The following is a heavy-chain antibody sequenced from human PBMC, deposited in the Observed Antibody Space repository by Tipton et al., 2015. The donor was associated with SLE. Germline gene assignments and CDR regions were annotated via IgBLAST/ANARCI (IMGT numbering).Heavy chain of an antibody. CDR3: ARGSYYFDSSDYLDF. Sequence: SLRLSCAASGFTFSSYNMNWVRQAPGKGLEWVSSISTSSSYIYFADSVKGRFTISRDNAKNSLYLQMNSLRAEDTAVYYCARGSYYFDSSDYLDFWGQGTLVTVSS. CDR2: ISTSSSYI. CDR1: GFTFSSYN. J-gene: IGHJ4*02. V-gene: IGHV3-21*01. D-gene: IGHD3-22*01.